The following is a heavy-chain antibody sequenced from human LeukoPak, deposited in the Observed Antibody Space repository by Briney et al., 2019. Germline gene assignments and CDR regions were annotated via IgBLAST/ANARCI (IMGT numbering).Heavy chain of an antibody. V-gene: IGHV3-53*01. D-gene: IGHD7-27*01. J-gene: IGHJ4*02. CDR1: GFTVSSNY. CDR2: IYSGGNT. Sequence: HPGGSLRLSCAASGFTVSSNYMNWVRQAPGRGLEWLSVIYSGGNTYYADSVKGRFTISRDNSKNTLYLQMNSLRAEDTAVYYCARESTTDGDFWGQGTLVTVSS. CDR3: ARESTTDGDF.